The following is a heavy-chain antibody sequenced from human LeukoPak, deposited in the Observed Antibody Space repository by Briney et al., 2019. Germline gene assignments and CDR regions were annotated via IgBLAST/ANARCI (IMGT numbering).Heavy chain of an antibody. D-gene: IGHD2-2*01. V-gene: IGHV4-4*07. CDR1: GGSISSYY. CDR3: ARHDCSSTSCRIDY. Sequence: SETLSLTCTVSGGSISSYYWSWIRQPAGKGLEWIGRIYTSGSTYYNPSLKSRVTISVDTSKNQFSLKLSSVTAADTAVYYCARHDCSSTSCRIDYWGQGTLVTVSS. J-gene: IGHJ4*02. CDR2: IYTSGST.